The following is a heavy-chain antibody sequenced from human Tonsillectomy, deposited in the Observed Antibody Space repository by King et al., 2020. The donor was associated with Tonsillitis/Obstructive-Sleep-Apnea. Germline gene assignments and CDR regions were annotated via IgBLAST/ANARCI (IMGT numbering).Heavy chain of an antibody. J-gene: IGHJ5*02. CDR1: GGSISSSNYY. D-gene: IGHD3-10*01. Sequence: QLQESGPGLVKPSETLSLTCTVSGGSISSSNYYWGWIRQPPGKGLEWIGSIYYSGSTLHNPSLKSRGTISVDTPKNQFSLKLTSVTAADTAVYFCARRGAWFGESHPFDPWGQGTLVTGSS. CDR2: IYYSGST. V-gene: IGHV4-39*01. CDR3: ARRGAWFGESHPFDP.